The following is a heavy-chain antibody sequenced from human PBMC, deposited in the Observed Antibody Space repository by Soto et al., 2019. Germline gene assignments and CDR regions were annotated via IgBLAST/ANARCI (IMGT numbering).Heavy chain of an antibody. J-gene: IGHJ3*02. CDR2: ISSSSSYI. V-gene: IGHV3-21*01. Sequence: EVQLVESGGGLVKPGGSLRLSCAASGFTLSSYSMNWVRQAPGKGLESVSSISSSSSYIYYADSVKGRFTISRDNAKNSLYLQMNRLRAEDTAVYYCAIALGYCSGGSCYSESDAFDIWGQGTMVTVSS. D-gene: IGHD2-15*01. CDR3: AIALGYCSGGSCYSESDAFDI. CDR1: GFTLSSYS.